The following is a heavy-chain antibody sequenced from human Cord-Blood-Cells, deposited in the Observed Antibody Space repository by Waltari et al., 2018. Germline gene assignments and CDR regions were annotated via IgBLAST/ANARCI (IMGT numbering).Heavy chain of an antibody. CDR2: SSGSGGST. J-gene: IGHJ6*02. V-gene: IGHV3-23*01. D-gene: IGHD5-12*01. CDR1: GSTLPSFA. Sequence: VQLLEPGGGVVPPGGSLSLSCLASGSTLPSFAISWLSSGQGVEWVSASSGSGGSTYYADSVKGRFTISRDNSKNTLYLQMNSLRAEDTAVYYCAKDQGGYTKILYGMDVWGQGTTVTVSS. CDR3: AKDQGGYTKILYGMDV.